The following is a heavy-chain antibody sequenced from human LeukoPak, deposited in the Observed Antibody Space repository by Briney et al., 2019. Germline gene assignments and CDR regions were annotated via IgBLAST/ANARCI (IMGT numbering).Heavy chain of an antibody. D-gene: IGHD2-15*01. CDR1: GFTFSTYS. V-gene: IGHV3-21*05. J-gene: IGHJ5*02. CDR2: ISTSSTVI. CDR3: ARDMGYCSVSSCYSIWFDP. Sequence: GGSLRLSCAAPGFTFSTYSMNWVRQAPGKGLEWVSYISTSSTVIYYADSVKGRFTISRDNAKNSLYLQMNSLRAEDTAVYYCARDMGYCSVSSCYSIWFDPWGQGTLVTVSS.